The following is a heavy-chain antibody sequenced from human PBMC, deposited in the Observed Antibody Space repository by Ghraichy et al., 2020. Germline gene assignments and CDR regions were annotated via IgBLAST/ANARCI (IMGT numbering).Heavy chain of an antibody. J-gene: IGHJ4*02. Sequence: SQTLSLTCNVSGASISSGAYYWSWIRQHPVKGLEWIGYVHYSGSTYYHATFKSRATISIDTSENYFSLRLSSVTAAVTGVYYCARDRPDRSSYYYFEYWGQVTQVPVSS. D-gene: IGHD3-22*01. CDR3: ARDRPDRSSYYYFEY. CDR1: GASISSGAYY. CDR2: VHYSGST. V-gene: IGHV4-31*02.